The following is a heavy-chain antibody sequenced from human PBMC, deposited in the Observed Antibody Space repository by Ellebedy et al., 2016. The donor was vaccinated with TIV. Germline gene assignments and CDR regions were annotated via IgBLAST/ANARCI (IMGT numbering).Heavy chain of an antibody. Sequence: AASVKVSCKTSGGTLISYGISWVRQAPGQGLEWMGAIIPVFGTTNYAQKLQGRVTITADESTNTAYMELSSLRSEDTAVYYCARMGWQQLVSIWFDPWGQGTLVTVSS. CDR3: ARMGWQQLVSIWFDP. D-gene: IGHD6-13*01. CDR1: GGTLISYG. V-gene: IGHV1-69*13. J-gene: IGHJ5*02. CDR2: IIPVFGTT.